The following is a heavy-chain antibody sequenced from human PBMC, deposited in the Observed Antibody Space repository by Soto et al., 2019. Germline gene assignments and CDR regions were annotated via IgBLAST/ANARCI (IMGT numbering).Heavy chain of an antibody. CDR2: IRSKAYGGTT. J-gene: IGHJ6*02. V-gene: IGHV3-49*03. Sequence: GGSLRLSCTASGFTFGDYAIIWFRQAPWKGLGWVGFIRSKAYGGTTEYAASVKGRFTISRDDSKSIAYLQMNSLKTEDTAVYYCTRGDRYYDFWSGSPLYGMDVWGQGTTVTVSS. CDR3: TRGDRYYDFWSGSPLYGMDV. CDR1: GFTFGDYA. D-gene: IGHD3-3*01.